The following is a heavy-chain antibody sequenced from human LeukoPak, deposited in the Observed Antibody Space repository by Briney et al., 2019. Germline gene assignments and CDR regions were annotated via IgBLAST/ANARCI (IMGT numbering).Heavy chain of an antibody. D-gene: IGHD6-25*01. J-gene: IGHJ3*02. CDR2: ISYDGSNK. CDR1: GFTSSSYA. CDR3: ARDAGAAVDAFDI. V-gene: IGHV3-30-3*01. Sequence: QTGGSLRLSCAASGFTSSSYAMHWVRQAPGKGLEWVAVISYDGSNKYYADSVKGRFTISRDNSKNTLYLQMNSLRAEDTAVYYCARDAGAAVDAFDIWGQGTMVTVSS.